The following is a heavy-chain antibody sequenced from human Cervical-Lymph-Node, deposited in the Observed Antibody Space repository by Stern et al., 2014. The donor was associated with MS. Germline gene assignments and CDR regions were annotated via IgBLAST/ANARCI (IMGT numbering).Heavy chain of an antibody. CDR3: ATQGRALAPD. V-gene: IGHV4-61*02. J-gene: IGHJ4*02. Sequence: QVQLQESGPGLVKPSQTLSLTCTVSGDSISSGNYYWSWIRQPAGKGLEWIGRIYSSGTTYYNPSLRSRVPISIDPPNNHFSLKLSSVTATDTAVYYCATQGRALAPDWGQGTLVTVSS. CDR2: IYSSGTT. CDR1: GDSISSGNYY.